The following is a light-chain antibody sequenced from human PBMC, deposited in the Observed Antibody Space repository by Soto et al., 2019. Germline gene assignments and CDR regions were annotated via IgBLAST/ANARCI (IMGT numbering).Light chain of an antibody. CDR2: DVG. CDR3: SSYTSSSTV. J-gene: IGLJ1*01. CDR1: SSDVGGHNY. Sequence: QSVLTQPASVSGSPGQSITISCTGTSSDVGGHNYVSWYQQHPGKAPKLMIYDVGNRPSGVSNRFSGSKSGNTASLTISGLQAEDEADYYCSSYTSSSTVFGTGTKVTVL. V-gene: IGLV2-14*01.